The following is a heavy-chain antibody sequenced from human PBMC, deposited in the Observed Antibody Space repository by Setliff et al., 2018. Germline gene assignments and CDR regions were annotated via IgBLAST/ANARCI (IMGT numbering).Heavy chain of an antibody. CDR3: ARDPGHRSGTWSLDY. J-gene: IGHJ4*02. V-gene: IGHV4-39*07. Sequence: SETLSLTCTVSGDSISSTYYYLGWIRQPPGKGLEWIGSISFGGNTYYNPSLKSRVTISLDTSKNQFSLKLNSVTAADTAVYSCARDPGHRSGTWSLDYWGQGTLVTSPQ. CDR2: ISFGGNT. CDR1: GDSISSTYYY.